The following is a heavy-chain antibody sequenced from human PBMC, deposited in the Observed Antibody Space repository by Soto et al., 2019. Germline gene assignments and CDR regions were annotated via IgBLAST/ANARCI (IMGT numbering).Heavy chain of an antibody. V-gene: IGHV4-30-4*01. CDR3: ARGPSGYKVDS. CDR2: IYDGGRT. J-gene: IGHJ4*02. CDR1: GGSISTVDYW. D-gene: IGHD1-1*01. Sequence: QVQLQESGPGLVKPSQTLSLTCTVSGGSISTVDYWWSWIRQSPDMGLEWIGHIYDGGRTYNNPSLERRVTMSVDTPKSQLSLTLSSVSAADTAVYYCARGPSGYKVDSWGQGTLVTV.